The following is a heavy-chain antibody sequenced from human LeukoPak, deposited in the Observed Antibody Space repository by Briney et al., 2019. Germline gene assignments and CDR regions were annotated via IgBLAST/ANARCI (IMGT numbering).Heavy chain of an antibody. CDR3: ARGGQWLATPFDY. Sequence: GGSLRLFCGVWGFPLRRLEMIGPPDARGRAGVWVSYISSSGSTIYYADSVKGRFTISRDNAKNSLYLQMNSLRAEDTAVYYCARGGQWLATPFDYWGQGTLVTVSS. CDR1: GFPLRRLE. CDR2: ISSSGSTI. V-gene: IGHV3-48*03. D-gene: IGHD6-19*01. J-gene: IGHJ4*02.